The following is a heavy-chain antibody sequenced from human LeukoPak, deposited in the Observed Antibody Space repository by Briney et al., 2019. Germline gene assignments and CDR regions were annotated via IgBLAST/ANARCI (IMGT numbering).Heavy chain of an antibody. CDR3: KKEFDFSGCLGRGRGYFDY. V-gene: IGHV3-23*01. CDR1: GFTFSSYA. CDR2: IRGTGSST. J-gene: IGHJ4*02. D-gene: IGHD2-15*01. Sequence: GGSLRLSCGASGFTFSSYAMAWVRQAPGKGLEWVSAIRGTGSSTYYADSVKGRFTISRDNSKSTLYLQMNSLRAEDTSIFFCKKEFDFSGCLGRGRGYFDYWAREPWSPSPQ.